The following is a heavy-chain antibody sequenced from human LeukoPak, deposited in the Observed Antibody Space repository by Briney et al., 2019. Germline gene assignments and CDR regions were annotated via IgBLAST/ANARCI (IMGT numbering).Heavy chain of an antibody. CDR2: IYYSGST. J-gene: IGHJ3*02. CDR3: AQYRSGGGAFDI. D-gene: IGHD2-15*01. V-gene: IGHV4-59*01. CDR1: GCSLSSYY. Sequence: SETLSLTCTGSGCSLSSYYWSWIRQPPGKGLAWIGYIYYSGSTNYNPSLKSRVTISVDTSKSRLSPNLTSVTAADTAEYYCAQYRSGGGAFDIWGQGTMVTVSS.